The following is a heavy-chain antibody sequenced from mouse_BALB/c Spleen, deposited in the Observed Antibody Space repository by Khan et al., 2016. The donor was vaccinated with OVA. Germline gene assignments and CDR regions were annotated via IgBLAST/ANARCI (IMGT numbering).Heavy chain of an antibody. CDR3: ARRYEVFPY. V-gene: IGHV1-26*01. CDR2: VNPNNGDT. D-gene: IGHD2-12*01. Sequence: VQLQQSGPDLVKPGASVKISCKASGYSFTLYYMTWVRQSHGKSPEWIGRVNPNNGDTNYNQNFKGKAILTVDKSSNTAYMELRSLTSEDSAVFYCARRYEVFPYWGQGTLVTVSA. CDR1: GYSFTLYY. J-gene: IGHJ3*01.